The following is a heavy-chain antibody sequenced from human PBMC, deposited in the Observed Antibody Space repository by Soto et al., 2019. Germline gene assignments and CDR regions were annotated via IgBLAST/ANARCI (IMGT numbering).Heavy chain of an antibody. J-gene: IGHJ6*02. CDR1: GDSISSHF. V-gene: IGHV4-4*07. CDR2: VYTTGST. Sequence: KTSETLSLTCIVSGDSISSHFWSWIRQPAGKGLEWIGRVYTTGSTNYNPSLKSRVTMSVDTSRNQFSLKLSSVTAADTAVYYCARDSRLYKGAIKDDFWSGYPTPHYYNAMDVWGQGTTVTVSS. D-gene: IGHD3-3*01. CDR3: ARDSRLYKGAIKDDFWSGYPTPHYYNAMDV.